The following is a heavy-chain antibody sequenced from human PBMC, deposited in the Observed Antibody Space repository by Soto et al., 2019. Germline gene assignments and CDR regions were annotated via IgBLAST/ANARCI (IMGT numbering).Heavy chain of an antibody. CDR2: INHSGST. Sequence: QMQLQQWGAGLLKPSETLSLTCAVYGGSFSGYYWSWIRQPPGKGLEWIGEINHSGSTNYNPSLKSRVTISVDTSKNQFSLKLSSVTAADTAVYYCARVIWGSSIDAFDIWGQGTMVTVSS. V-gene: IGHV4-34*01. CDR3: ARVIWGSSIDAFDI. D-gene: IGHD6-13*01. J-gene: IGHJ3*02. CDR1: GGSFSGYY.